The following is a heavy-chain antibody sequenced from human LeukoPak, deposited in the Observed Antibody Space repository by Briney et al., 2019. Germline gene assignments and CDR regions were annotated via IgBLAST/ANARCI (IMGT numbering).Heavy chain of an antibody. CDR3: ARRRPDRTDYYDSSGYYGYYFDY. CDR1: DGSISSYY. D-gene: IGHD3-22*01. J-gene: IGHJ4*02. Sequence: PSETLSLTCSISDGSISSYYWNWIRQSPGKGLEWIGHIHYSGSTHYNPSLQSRVSISIDTSKSHFTLKLRSVTAADTAVYYCARRRPDRTDYYDSSGYYGYYFDYWGQGTLVTVSS. V-gene: IGHV4-59*12. CDR2: IHYSGST.